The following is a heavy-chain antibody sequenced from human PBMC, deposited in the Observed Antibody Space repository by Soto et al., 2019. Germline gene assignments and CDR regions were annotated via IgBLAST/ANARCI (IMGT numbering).Heavy chain of an antibody. Sequence: SSVKVSCKASGGTLSNYAINWVRQAPGQGFQWMGGIIPLFGTTDYAPKFHGRLLLTADESTGTAYMELSSLKSDDTAVYYCAKGGGDYVSRFFDVWGQGTLVTVSS. CDR3: AKGGGDYVSRFFDV. J-gene: IGHJ4*02. D-gene: IGHD2-21*02. V-gene: IGHV1-69*13. CDR1: GGTLSNYA. CDR2: IIPLFGTT.